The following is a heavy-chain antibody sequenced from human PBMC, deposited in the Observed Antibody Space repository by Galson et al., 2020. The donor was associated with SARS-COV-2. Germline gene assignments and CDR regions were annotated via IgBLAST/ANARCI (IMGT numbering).Heavy chain of an antibody. J-gene: IGHJ5*02. CDR2: IYPGDSDT. D-gene: IGHD6-6*01. CDR1: GYSFTNYW. Sequence: GESLKISCKGSGYSFTNYWIGWVRQMPGKGLEWMGIIYPGDSDTRYSPSFQGHVTISADKSISTAYLQWSSLKASDTAMYYCAREYTSTLHPMYFDPWGQGTLVTVSS. V-gene: IGHV5-51*01. CDR3: AREYTSTLHPMYFDP.